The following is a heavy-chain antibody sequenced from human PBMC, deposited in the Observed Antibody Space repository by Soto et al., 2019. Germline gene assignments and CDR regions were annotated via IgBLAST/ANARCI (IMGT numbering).Heavy chain of an antibody. D-gene: IGHD3-10*01. CDR1: GFTFSNAW. CDR2: IKSKTDGGTT. J-gene: IGHJ5*02. Sequence: GGSLRLSCAASGFTFSNAWMSWVRQAPGKGLEWVGRIKSKTDGGTTDYAAPMKGRFTISRDDSKNTLYLQMNSLKTEDTAVYYCTTEPTLRWILWFGESNWFDPWGQGTLVTVSS. V-gene: IGHV3-15*01. CDR3: TTEPTLRWILWFGESNWFDP.